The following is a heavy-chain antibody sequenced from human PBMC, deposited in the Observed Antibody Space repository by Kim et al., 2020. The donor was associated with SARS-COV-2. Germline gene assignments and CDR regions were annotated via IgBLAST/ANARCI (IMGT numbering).Heavy chain of an antibody. J-gene: IGHJ4*02. D-gene: IGHD1-26*01. CDR2: IGYSGVTT. Sequence: GGSLRLSCEASGFTFSSFDISWVRQAPGKGLEWVSGIGYSGVTTYYADSVKGRFTISRDNSKNTLYLQMNSLRAEETAVYYCAKGGGYIVYWGQGTPVTV. CDR3: AKGGGYIVY. CDR1: GFTFSSFD. V-gene: IGHV3-23*01.